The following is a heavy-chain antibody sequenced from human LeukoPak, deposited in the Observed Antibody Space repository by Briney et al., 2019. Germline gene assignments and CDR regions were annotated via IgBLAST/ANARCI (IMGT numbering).Heavy chain of an antibody. J-gene: IGHJ4*02. CDR2: VRSRHHLGTT. CDR1: GFTFSNAW. V-gene: IGHV3-15*08. CDR3: ARGGSHGRHVDY. D-gene: IGHD1-26*01. Sequence: GGSLRLSCVASGFTFSNAWMSWVRQAPGKGLEWIGFVRSRHHLGTTDYAASLRGRFTISRDDSKNIAYLQMYSLKTDDTAVYYCARGGSHGRHVDYWGQGTLVVVSS.